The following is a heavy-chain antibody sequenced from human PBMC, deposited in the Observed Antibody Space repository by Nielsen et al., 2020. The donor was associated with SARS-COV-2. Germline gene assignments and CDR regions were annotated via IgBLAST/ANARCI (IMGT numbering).Heavy chain of an antibody. D-gene: IGHD3-10*01. V-gene: IGHV1-69*02. J-gene: IGHJ6*02. Sequence: WVRQAPGQGLEWMGRIIPILGIANYAQKFQGRVTITADKSTSTAYMELSSLRSEDTAVYYCASQPTYYYGSGSAYYYYYYGMDVWGQGTTVTVSS. CDR3: ASQPTYYYGSGSAYYYYYYGMDV. CDR2: IIPILGIA.